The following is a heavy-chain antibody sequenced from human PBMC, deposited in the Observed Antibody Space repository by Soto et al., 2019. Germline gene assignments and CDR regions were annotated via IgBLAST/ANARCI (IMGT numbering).Heavy chain of an antibody. CDR1: GFSLSTSGMC. J-gene: IGHJ4*02. D-gene: IGHD6-13*01. Sequence: SGPTLVNPTQTLTLTCTFSGFSLSTSGMCVSWIRQPPGKALEWLALIDWDDDKYYSTSLKTRLTISKDTSKNQVVLTMTNMDPVDTATYYCARTSLPGYSGSWYYFDYWGQGTLVTVSS. CDR2: IDWDDDK. CDR3: ARTSLPGYSGSWYYFDY. V-gene: IGHV2-70*01.